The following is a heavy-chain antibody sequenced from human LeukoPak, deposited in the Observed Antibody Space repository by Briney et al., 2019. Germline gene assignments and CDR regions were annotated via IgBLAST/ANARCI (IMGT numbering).Heavy chain of an antibody. CDR2: IYPGDSDT. V-gene: IGHV5-51*01. CDR1: GYSFTSYW. J-gene: IGHJ5*02. Sequence: GESLKISCQGSGYSFTSYWIGWVRQMPGKGLEWMGIIYPGDSDTRYSPSFQGQVTISADKSISTAYLQWSSLKASDTAMYYCARLTNYGDYDNWFDPWGQGTLVTVSS. CDR3: ARLTNYGDYDNWFDP. D-gene: IGHD4-17*01.